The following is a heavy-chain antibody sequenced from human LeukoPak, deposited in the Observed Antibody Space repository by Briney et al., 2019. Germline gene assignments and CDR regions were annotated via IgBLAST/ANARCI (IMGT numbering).Heavy chain of an antibody. D-gene: IGHD3-9*01. V-gene: IGHV3-23*01. CDR3: AKDRETETYYDISY. J-gene: IGHJ4*02. CDR2: ISGSGGST. Sequence: GGSLRLSCAASGFTFSSYGMSWVRQAPGKGLEWVSTISGSGGSTYYADSVKGRFTISRDNSKNTLYLQMNSLRVEDTAVYYCAKDRETETYYDISYWGQGTLVTVSS. CDR1: GFTFSSYG.